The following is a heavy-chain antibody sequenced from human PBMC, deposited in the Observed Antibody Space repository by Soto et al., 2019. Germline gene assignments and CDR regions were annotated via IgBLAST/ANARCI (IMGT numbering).Heavy chain of an antibody. Sequence: SETLSLTCAVYGGSFSGYYWSWIRQPPGKGLEWIGEINHSGSTNYNPSLKSRVTISVDTSKNQFSLKLSSVTAADTAVYYCASFSIWSGYYLDYWGQGTLVTVSS. V-gene: IGHV4-34*01. J-gene: IGHJ4*02. CDR2: INHSGST. CDR3: ASFSIWSGYYLDY. CDR1: GGSFSGYY. D-gene: IGHD3-3*01.